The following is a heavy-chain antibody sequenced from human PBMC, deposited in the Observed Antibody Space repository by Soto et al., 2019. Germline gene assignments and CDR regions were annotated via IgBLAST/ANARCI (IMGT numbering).Heavy chain of an antibody. V-gene: IGHV4-34*01. D-gene: IGHD6-19*01. CDR1: GGSFSGYY. CDR2: INHSGST. Sequence: SETLSLTCAVYGGSFSGYYWSWIRQPPGKGLEWIGEINHSGSTNYNPSLKSRVTISVDTSKNQFSLKLSSVTAADTAVYYCASSKWLARNYYYYYGMDVWGQGTTVTVSS. CDR3: ASSKWLARNYYYYYGMDV. J-gene: IGHJ6*02.